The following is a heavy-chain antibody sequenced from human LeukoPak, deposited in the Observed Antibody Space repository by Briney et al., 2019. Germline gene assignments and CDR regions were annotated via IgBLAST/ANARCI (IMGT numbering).Heavy chain of an antibody. V-gene: IGHV3-30*02. CDR1: GFTFSSYG. CDR2: IRYDGSNK. D-gene: IGHD3-22*01. Sequence: PGGSLRLSCAASGFTFSSYGMHSVRQAPGKGLEWVAFIRYDGSNKYYADSVKGRFTISRDNSKNTLYLQMNSLRAEDTAVYYCANLGQHDSSGYYRLYYFDYWGQGTLVTVSS. J-gene: IGHJ4*02. CDR3: ANLGQHDSSGYYRLYYFDY.